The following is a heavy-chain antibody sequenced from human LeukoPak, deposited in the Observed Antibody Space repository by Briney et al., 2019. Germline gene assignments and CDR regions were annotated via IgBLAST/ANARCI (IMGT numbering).Heavy chain of an antibody. CDR3: AGDYDSSLDY. Sequence: PSETLSLTCTVSGGSISSYYWSWIRQPPGKGLEWIGYIYYSGSTNYNPSLKSRVTISVDTSKNQFSLKLSSVTAADTAVYYCAGDYDSSLDYWGQGTLVTVSS. V-gene: IGHV4-59*01. J-gene: IGHJ4*02. CDR1: GGSISSYY. CDR2: IYYSGST. D-gene: IGHD3-16*01.